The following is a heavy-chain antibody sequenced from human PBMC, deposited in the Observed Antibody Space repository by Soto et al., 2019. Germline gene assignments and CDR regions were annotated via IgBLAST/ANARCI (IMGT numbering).Heavy chain of an antibody. CDR1: GYTFTNNY. CDR2: IYPNGGTT. Sequence: GASVKVSCKTSGYTFTNNYMHWVRQAPGQGLEWMGMIYPNGGTTDYAQKFQGRVTMTSDTSTTTVYMELSSLTADDRAVYYCVRDNSGFNYWGQETVVTVSS. D-gene: IGHD6-13*01. J-gene: IGHJ4*02. V-gene: IGHV1-46*03. CDR3: VRDNSGFNY.